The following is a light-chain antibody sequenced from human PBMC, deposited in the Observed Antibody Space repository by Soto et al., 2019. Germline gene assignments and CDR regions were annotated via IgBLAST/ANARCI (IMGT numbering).Light chain of an antibody. CDR3: QQYQNWPPFT. CDR1: QSVGSN. Sequence: EVVMTQSPGTLSVSPGERATLSCRASQSVGSNLAWYQQKPGQAPRLLIYDASARATGIPARFSGSGSETEFTLTISILQSEDFAVYYCQQYQNWPPFTFGGGTKVET. V-gene: IGKV3-15*01. J-gene: IGKJ4*01. CDR2: DAS.